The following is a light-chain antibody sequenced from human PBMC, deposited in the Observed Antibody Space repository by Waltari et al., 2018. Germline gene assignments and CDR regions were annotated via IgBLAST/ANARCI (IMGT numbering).Light chain of an antibody. CDR1: QSVSSY. J-gene: IGKJ4*01. CDR3: HQRATWPLT. Sequence: EIVLTQSPATMSLSKGERATRSCWASQSVSSYLAWYQQKPGQAPRLLIYDTSNRATGIPARFSGSGSGTDFTLTISSLESEDFAVYYCHQRATWPLTFGGGTKVEIK. V-gene: IGKV3-11*01. CDR2: DTS.